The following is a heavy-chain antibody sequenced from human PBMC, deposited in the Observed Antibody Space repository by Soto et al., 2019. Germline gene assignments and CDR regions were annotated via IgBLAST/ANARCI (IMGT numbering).Heavy chain of an antibody. CDR3: ARVKVSVVRGVIITSGFDP. J-gene: IGHJ5*02. CDR2: MNPNSGNT. D-gene: IGHD3-10*01. Sequence: QVQLVQSGAEVKKPGASVKVSCKASGYTFTSYDINWVRQATGQGLEWIGWMNPNSGNTGYAQKFQGRVTMTRNTSISTAYMELSSLRSEDTAVYYCARVKVSVVRGVIITSGFDPWGQGTLVTVSS. CDR1: GYTFTSYD. V-gene: IGHV1-8*01.